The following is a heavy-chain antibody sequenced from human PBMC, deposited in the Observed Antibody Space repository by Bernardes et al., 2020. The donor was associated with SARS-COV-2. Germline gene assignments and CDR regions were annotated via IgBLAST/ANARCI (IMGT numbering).Heavy chain of an antibody. V-gene: IGHV4-59*01. CDR3: ARAVGLRTPRPFDY. D-gene: IGHD6-6*01. CDR2: IYYSGST. J-gene: IGHJ4*02. CDR1: GGSISSYY. Sequence: SETLSLTCTVSGGSISSYYWSWIRQPPGKGLEWIGYIYYSGSTNYNPSLKSRVTISVDTSKNQFSLKLSSVTAADTAVYYCARAVGLRTPRPFDYWGQGTLVTVSS.